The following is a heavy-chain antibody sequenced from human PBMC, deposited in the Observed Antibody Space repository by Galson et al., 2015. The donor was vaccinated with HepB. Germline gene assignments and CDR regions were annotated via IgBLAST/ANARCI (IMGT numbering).Heavy chain of an antibody. V-gene: IGHV3-30*18. CDR3: AKDRPTKGITIFGVADY. CDR1: GFTFSSYS. D-gene: IGHD3-3*01. Sequence: SLRLSCAASGFTFSSYSMNWVRQAPGKGLEWVAVISYDGSNKYYADSVKGRFTISRDNSKNTLYLQMNSLRAEDTAVYYCAKDRPTKGITIFGVADYWGQGTLVTVSS. CDR2: ISYDGSNK. J-gene: IGHJ4*02.